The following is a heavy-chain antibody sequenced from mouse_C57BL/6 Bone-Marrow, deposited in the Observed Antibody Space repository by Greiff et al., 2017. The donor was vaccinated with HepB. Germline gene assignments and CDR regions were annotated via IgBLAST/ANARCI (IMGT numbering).Heavy chain of an antibody. D-gene: IGHD2-5*01. CDR2: IYPGSGST. V-gene: IGHV1-55*01. Sequence: VQLQQPGAELVKPGASVKMSCEASGYTFTSYWITWVKQRPGQGLEWIGDIYPGSGSTNYNEKFKSKATLTVDTSSSTAYMQLSSLTSEDSAVYYCANYSNYVGYFDVWGTGPTVTVSS. J-gene: IGHJ1*03. CDR1: GYTFTSYW. CDR3: ANYSNYVGYFDV.